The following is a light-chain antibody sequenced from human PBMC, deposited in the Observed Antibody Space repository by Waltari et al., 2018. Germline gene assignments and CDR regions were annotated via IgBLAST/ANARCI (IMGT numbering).Light chain of an antibody. J-gene: IGKJ2*01. Sequence: DIQMTQSPSSLSASVGDRVTITCRASQSISSYLNWNQQKLGEAPKLLIYAASSLQSGVPSRFSGSGSGTDFTLTISSLQPEDFATYYCQQSYNTPPTFGQGTKLEIK. CDR3: QQSYNTPPT. CDR1: QSISSY. CDR2: AAS. V-gene: IGKV1-39*01.